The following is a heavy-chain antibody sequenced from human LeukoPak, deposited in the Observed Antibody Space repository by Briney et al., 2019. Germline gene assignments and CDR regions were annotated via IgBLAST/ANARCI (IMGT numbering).Heavy chain of an antibody. V-gene: IGHV3-7*01. CDR2: INQDGSEE. CDR1: GFTFSNYL. D-gene: IGHD5-12*01. J-gene: IGHJ4*02. Sequence: GGSLRLSCAASGFTFSNYLMTWVRQAPGKGLEWVAHINQDGSEEHYMDSVKARFTISRDNAKNSLSLQMNSLRAEDTAVYYCVRDGGVSGYDLLDYWGQGTLVTVSS. CDR3: VRDGGVSGYDLLDY.